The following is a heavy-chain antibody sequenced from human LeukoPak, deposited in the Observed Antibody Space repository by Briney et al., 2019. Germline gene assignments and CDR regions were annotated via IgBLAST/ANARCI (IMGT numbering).Heavy chain of an antibody. V-gene: IGHV3-66*02. CDR2: VYSDGVT. Sequence: GGSLRLSCAASGFTVSSYGMSWVRQAPGKGPEWVSLVYSDGVTHYADSVQGRFTISGDNSKNTLYLQMNNLRVEDTAIYHCVRDRAEGRAWVEFDPWGQGILVTVSS. CDR1: GFTVSSYG. J-gene: IGHJ5*02. CDR3: VRDRAEGRAWVEFDP.